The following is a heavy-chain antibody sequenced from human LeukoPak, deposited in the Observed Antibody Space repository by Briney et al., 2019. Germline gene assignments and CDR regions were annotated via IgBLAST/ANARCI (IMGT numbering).Heavy chain of an antibody. CDR2: IIPIFGTA. J-gene: IGHJ4*02. CDR3: ASGQDYDIWTGLFDY. Sequence: SVKVSCKASGGTFSSYAISWVRQAPGQGLEWMGGIIPIFGTANYAQKFQGRVTITADESTSTAYMELSSLRSEDTVVYYCASGQDYDIWTGLFDYWGQGTLVTVSS. V-gene: IGHV1-69*13. CDR1: GGTFSSYA. D-gene: IGHD3-9*01.